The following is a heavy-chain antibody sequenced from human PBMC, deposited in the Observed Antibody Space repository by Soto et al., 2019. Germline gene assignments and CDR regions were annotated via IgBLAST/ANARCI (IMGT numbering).Heavy chain of an antibody. Sequence: QVQLVESGGGVVQPGRSLSLSCAASGFTFSSYAMHWVRQAPGKGLEWVAVISYDGSNKYYADSVKGRFTISRDNSKNTLYLQMNSLRADDTAVYYCASALDVWGQGTTVTVSS. CDR1: GFTFSSYA. CDR3: ASALDV. V-gene: IGHV3-30-3*01. J-gene: IGHJ6*02. CDR2: ISYDGSNK.